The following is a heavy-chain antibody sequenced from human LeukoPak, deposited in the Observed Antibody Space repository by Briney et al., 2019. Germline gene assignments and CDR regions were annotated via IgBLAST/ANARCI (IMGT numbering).Heavy chain of an antibody. Sequence: SVKVSCKASGGTFSSYAISWVRQAPGQGLEWMGRIIPIFGTANYAQKFQGRVTITTDESTSTAYTELSSLRSEDTVVYYCAREAHYYDSSGYYIYYYYYMDVWGKGTTVTVSS. J-gene: IGHJ6*03. D-gene: IGHD3-22*01. CDR3: AREAHYYDSSGYYIYYYYYMDV. CDR1: GGTFSSYA. CDR2: IIPIFGTA. V-gene: IGHV1-69*05.